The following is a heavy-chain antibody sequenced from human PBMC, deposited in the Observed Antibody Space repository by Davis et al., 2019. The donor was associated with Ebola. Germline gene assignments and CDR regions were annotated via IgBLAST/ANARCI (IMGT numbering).Heavy chain of an antibody. CDR1: GYTFTSYG. D-gene: IGHD3-3*01. CDR2: ISAYNGNT. J-gene: IGHJ4*02. Sequence: GESLKISCKGSGYTFTSYGISWVRQAPGQGLEWMGWISAYNGNTNYAQKLQGRVTMTTDTSTSTAYMELRSLRSDDTAVYYCAVHPYYDFWSGYSNWGQGTLVTVSS. CDR3: AVHPYYDFWSGYSN. V-gene: IGHV1-18*01.